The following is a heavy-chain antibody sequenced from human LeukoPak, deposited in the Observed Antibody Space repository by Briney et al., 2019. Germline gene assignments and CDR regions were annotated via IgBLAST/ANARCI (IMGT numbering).Heavy chain of an antibody. Sequence: PGGSLRLSCAASGFTFSSYGMHWVRQAPGKGLEWVAVIWYDESNKYYADSVKGRFTISRDNSKNTLYLQMNSLRAEDTAVYYCVKPGYSSSWFDYWGQGALVTVSS. D-gene: IGHD6-13*01. V-gene: IGHV3-33*06. CDR1: GFTFSSYG. CDR3: VKPGYSSSWFDY. J-gene: IGHJ4*02. CDR2: IWYDESNK.